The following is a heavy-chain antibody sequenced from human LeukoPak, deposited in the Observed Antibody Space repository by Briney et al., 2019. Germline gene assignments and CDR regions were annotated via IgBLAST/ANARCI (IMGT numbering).Heavy chain of an antibody. J-gene: IGHJ4*02. CDR1: GGSISSGGYY. Sequence: SETLSLTCTVSGGSISSGGYYWSWIRQHPGKGLEWIGYIYYSGSTYYNPSLKSRVTISVDTSKNQFSLKLSSVTAADTAVYYCARDLGYSSSWYLGPPGPFDYWGQGTLVTVSS. CDR3: ARDLGYSSSWYLGPPGPFDY. D-gene: IGHD6-13*01. V-gene: IGHV4-31*03. CDR2: IYYSGST.